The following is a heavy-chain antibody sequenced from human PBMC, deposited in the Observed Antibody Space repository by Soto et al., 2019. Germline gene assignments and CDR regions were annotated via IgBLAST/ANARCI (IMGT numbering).Heavy chain of an antibody. CDR3: AKDYVSIVTMVRGVIIDAFDI. CDR1: GFTCSSYG. J-gene: IGHJ3*02. D-gene: IGHD3-10*01. V-gene: IGHV3-30*18. Sequence: PGGSLRLSCSASGFTCSSYGMHWVRQAPGKGLEWVAVISYDGSNKYYADSVKGRFTISRDNSKNTLYLQMNSLRAEDTAVYYCAKDYVSIVTMVRGVIIDAFDIWGQGTMVTVSS. CDR2: ISYDGSNK.